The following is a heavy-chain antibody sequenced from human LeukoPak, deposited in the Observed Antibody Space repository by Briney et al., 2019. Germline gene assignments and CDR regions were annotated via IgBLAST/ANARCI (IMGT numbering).Heavy chain of an antibody. CDR3: AICDDSSGYYYEIG. D-gene: IGHD3-22*01. CDR2: IVVGSGNT. CDR1: GFTFTSSA. V-gene: IGHV1-58*01. Sequence: SVKVSCKASGFTFTSSAVQWVRQARGQRLEWIGWIVVGSGNTNYAQKFQERVTITRDMSTSTAYMELSSLRSEDTAVYYCAICDDSSGYYYEIGWGQGTLVTVSS. J-gene: IGHJ4*02.